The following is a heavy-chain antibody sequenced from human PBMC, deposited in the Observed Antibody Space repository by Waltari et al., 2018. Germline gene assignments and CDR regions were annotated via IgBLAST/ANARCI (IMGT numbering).Heavy chain of an antibody. Sequence: EVQLVESGGGLVQPGGSLRLSCAASGFTCSSYGMSWVRQAPGKGLEWVANIKQEGSEKYYLDSGKGRFTISRDNAKNSLYLQMNSLRAEDTAVYYCARDPSEWGTKNWYFDLWGRGTLVTVSS. CDR3: ARDPSEWGTKNWYFDL. V-gene: IGHV3-7*01. J-gene: IGHJ2*01. D-gene: IGHD1-1*01. CDR1: GFTCSSYG. CDR2: IKQEGSEK.